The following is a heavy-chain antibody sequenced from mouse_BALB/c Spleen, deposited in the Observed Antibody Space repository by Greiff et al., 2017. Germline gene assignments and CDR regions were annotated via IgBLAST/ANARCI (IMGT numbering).Heavy chain of an antibody. CDR3: TRGPYRYDAYAMDD. J-gene: IGHJ4*01. V-gene: IGHV1S127*01. Sequence: VQLQQPGAELVKPGASVKMSCKASGYTFTSYWMHWVKQRPGQGLEWIGTIDPSDSYTSYNQKFKGKATLTVDTSSSTAYMQLSSLTSEDSAVYYCTRGPYRYDAYAMDDWGQGTSVTVSS. D-gene: IGHD2-14*01. CDR1: GYTFTSYW. CDR2: IDPSDSYT.